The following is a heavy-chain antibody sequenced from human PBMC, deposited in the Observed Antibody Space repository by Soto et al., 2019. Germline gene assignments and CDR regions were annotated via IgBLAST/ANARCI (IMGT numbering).Heavy chain of an antibody. Sequence: GGSLRLSCRASGFVFGDYAMSWLRQAPGRGLEWVGLTRSKPYGGTTEYAASAKGRFTVSRDDSKSIAYLQMNSLTAEDTAVYYCTKGTSTTSGPVYWGQGTPVTVSS. CDR2: TRSKPYGGTT. J-gene: IGHJ4*02. D-gene: IGHD1-1*01. V-gene: IGHV3-49*03. CDR3: TKGTSTTSGPVY. CDR1: GFVFGDYA.